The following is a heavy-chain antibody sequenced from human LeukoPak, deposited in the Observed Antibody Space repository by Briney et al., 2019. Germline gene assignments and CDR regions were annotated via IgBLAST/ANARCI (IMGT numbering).Heavy chain of an antibody. CDR3: ARYNYDILTGSYYFDY. CDR2: IYTSGST. CDR1: GGSISSYF. D-gene: IGHD3-9*01. Sequence: SETLSLTCTVSGGSISSYFWSWIRQPAGKGLEWTGRIYTSGSTNSNPSLKSRVTMSVDTSKNQFSLKLSSVTAADTAVYYCARYNYDILTGSYYFDYWGQGTLVTVSS. J-gene: IGHJ4*02. V-gene: IGHV4-4*07.